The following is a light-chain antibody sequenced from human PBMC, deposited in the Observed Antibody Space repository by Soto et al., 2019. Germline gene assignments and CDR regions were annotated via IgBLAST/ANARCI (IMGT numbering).Light chain of an antibody. CDR1: SSDAGGYNY. Sequence: QSVLTQPASVSGSPGQSITISCTGTSSDAGGYNYVSWYQQHPGKAPKLMIYDVSNRPSGVSNRFSGSKSGKTASLTISGIQADDEADYYCSSYTGSSTLYVFGTGTKLTVL. CDR2: DVS. J-gene: IGLJ1*01. V-gene: IGLV2-14*01. CDR3: SSYTGSSTLYV.